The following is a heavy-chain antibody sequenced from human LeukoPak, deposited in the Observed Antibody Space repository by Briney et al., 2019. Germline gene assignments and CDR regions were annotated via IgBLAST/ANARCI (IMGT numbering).Heavy chain of an antibody. CDR1: GYTFTSYD. V-gene: IGHV1-8*01. CDR3: ARGGYCSSTSCYEGDY. D-gene: IGHD2-2*01. J-gene: IGHJ4*02. CDR2: MNPNSGNT. Sequence: ASVTVSCKASGYTFTSYDINWVRQATGQGLEWMGWMNPNSGNTGYAQKFQGRVTMTRNTSISTAYMELSSLRSEDTAVYYCARGGYCSSTSCYEGDYWGQGTLVTVSS.